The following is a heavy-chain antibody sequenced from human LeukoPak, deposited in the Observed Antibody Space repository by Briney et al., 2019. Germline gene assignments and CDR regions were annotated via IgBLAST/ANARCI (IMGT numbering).Heavy chain of an antibody. CDR1: GGSISNYY. V-gene: IGHV4-59*08. D-gene: IGHD2-2*01. Sequence: PSETLSLTCTVSGGSISNYYWIWIRQPPGKGLEWIGYLYYSGKTKYSPSLKSRVTISDDTSKNQSSLKLSSVTAADTAVYYCARAPTVLVGYCSSSSCQANYWGQGTLVTVSS. CDR2: LYYSGKT. J-gene: IGHJ4*02. CDR3: ARAPTVLVGYCSSSSCQANY.